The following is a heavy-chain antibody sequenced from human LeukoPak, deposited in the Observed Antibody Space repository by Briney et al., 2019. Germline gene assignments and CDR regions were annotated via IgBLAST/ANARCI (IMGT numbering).Heavy chain of an antibody. J-gene: IGHJ6*02. V-gene: IGHV3-53*01. CDR2: IFSGGST. Sequence: PGGSLRLSCAAFGFIVSSNYMNWVRQAPGKGLEWVSIIFSGGSTDYADSVKGRFTISRDSSKNTVYLQMNSLRAEDTAIYYCSREMLRPPYYGMDVWGQGTTVTVSS. CDR1: GFIVSSNY. D-gene: IGHD3-10*02. CDR3: SREMLRPPYYGMDV.